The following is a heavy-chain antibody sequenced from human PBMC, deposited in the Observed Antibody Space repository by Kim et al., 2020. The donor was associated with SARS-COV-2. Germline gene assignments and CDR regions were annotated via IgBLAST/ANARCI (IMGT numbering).Heavy chain of an antibody. CDR3: ARHTTVTTNYYYYYGMDV. CDR1: GYSFYTYW. CDR2: IDPSDSYT. V-gene: IGHV5-10-1*01. D-gene: IGHD4-17*01. J-gene: IGHJ6*02. Sequence: GESLKISCKGSGYSFYTYWISWVRQMPGKGLEWMGRIDPSDSYTNYSPSFQGHVTISADKSISTAYLQWSSLKASDTAMYYCARHTTVTTNYYYYYGMDVWGQGTTVTVS.